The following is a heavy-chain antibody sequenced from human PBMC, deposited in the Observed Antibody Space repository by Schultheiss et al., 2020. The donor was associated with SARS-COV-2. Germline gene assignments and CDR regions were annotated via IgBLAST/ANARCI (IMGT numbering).Heavy chain of an antibody. D-gene: IGHD3-10*01. J-gene: IGHJ5*02. CDR2: IYYSGST. Sequence: LRLSCTVSGGSVSSGNYYWSWIRQHPGKGLEWIGYIYYSGSTYYNPSLKSRVTISVDTSKNQFSLKLSSVTAADTAVYYCARGSPRYGSGFWFDPWGQGTLVTVSS. V-gene: IGHV4-30-4*08. CDR3: ARGSPRYGSGFWFDP. CDR1: GGSVSSGNYY.